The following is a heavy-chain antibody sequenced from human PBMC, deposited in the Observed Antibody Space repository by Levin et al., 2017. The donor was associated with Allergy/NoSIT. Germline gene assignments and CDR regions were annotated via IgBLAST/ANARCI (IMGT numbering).Heavy chain of an antibody. J-gene: IGHJ4*02. CDR3: ARDSSGWDEYDY. V-gene: IGHV3-21*01. CDR2: ISSSSSYI. Sequence: GESLKISCAASGFTFSSYSMNWVRQAPGKGLEWVSSISSSSSYIYYADSVKGRFTISRDNAKNSLYLQMNSLRAEDTAVYYCARDSSGWDEYDYWGQGTLVTVSS. CDR1: GFTFSSYS. D-gene: IGHD6-19*01.